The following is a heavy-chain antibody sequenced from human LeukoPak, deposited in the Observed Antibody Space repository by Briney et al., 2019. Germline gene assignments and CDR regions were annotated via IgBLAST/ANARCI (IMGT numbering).Heavy chain of an antibody. D-gene: IGHD4-17*01. CDR1: GGSISTYY. Sequence: SETLSLTCAVSGGSISTYYWSWIRQPPGKGLEWIGYIYHGGSAMYSPSLRSRVTISVDRPNNHFSLKLTSVTAADTAVYFCAITTRDDFGEYFFDYWGQGTLVTVFS. CDR2: IYHGGSA. V-gene: IGHV4-59*01. J-gene: IGHJ4*02. CDR3: AITTRDDFGEYFFDY.